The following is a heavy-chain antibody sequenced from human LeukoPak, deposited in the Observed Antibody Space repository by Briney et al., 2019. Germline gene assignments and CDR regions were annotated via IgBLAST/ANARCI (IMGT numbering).Heavy chain of an antibody. D-gene: IGHD3-10*01. CDR2: MNPNSGNT. V-gene: IGHV1-8*01. CDR3: ARGRFGEFLPRYDY. CDR1: GYTFTSYD. J-gene: IGHJ4*02. Sequence: GASVKVSCKASGYTFTSYDINWVRQATGQGLEWMGLMNPNSGNTGYAQKFQGRVTMTRNTSISTAYMELSSLRAADTAVYYCARGRFGEFLPRYDYWGQGTLVTVSS.